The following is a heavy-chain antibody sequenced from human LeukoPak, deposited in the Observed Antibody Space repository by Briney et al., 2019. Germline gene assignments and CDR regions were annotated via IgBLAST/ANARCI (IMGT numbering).Heavy chain of an antibody. Sequence: GGSLRLSCAASGFTFSDYYMSWIRQAPGKGLEWVSYISSSGSTIYYADSVKGRFTISRDNAKNSLYLEMNSLRAEDTAVYYCERNVYSSSRDYAFDIWGRGTMVIVSA. CDR3: ERNVYSSSRDYAFDI. CDR2: ISSSGSTI. D-gene: IGHD6-6*01. V-gene: IGHV3-11*04. CDR1: GFTFSDYY. J-gene: IGHJ3*02.